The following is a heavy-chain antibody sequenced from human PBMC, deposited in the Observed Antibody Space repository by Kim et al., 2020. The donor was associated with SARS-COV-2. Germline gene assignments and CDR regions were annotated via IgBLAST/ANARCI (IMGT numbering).Heavy chain of an antibody. CDR3: ARGPLTIFGVVIIQWAGGDFDY. J-gene: IGHJ4*02. Sequence: GGSLRLSCAASGFTFSSYSMNWVRQAPGKGLEWVSSISSSSSYIYYADSVKGRFTISRDNAKNSLYLQMNSLRAEDTAVYYCARGPLTIFGVVIIQWAGGDFDYWGQGTLVTVSS. CDR1: GFTFSSYS. V-gene: IGHV3-21*01. CDR2: ISSSSSYI. D-gene: IGHD3-3*01.